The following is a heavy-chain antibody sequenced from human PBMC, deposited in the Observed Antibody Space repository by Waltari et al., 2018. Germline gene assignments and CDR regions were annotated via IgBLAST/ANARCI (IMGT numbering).Heavy chain of an antibody. CDR2: VNPDTGNA. CDR3: VRDRTTVAARPGDY. CDR1: GYIFINYY. Sequence: QVVLVQSGAEVKKPGASVKVSCKASGYIFINYYLHWVRKAPGQGPEWMGWVNPDTGNANYAHKFWGRVTMTWDTSSNTAFMDLRDLKSDDTAVYYCVRDRTTVAARPGDYWGQGTLVTVSS. V-gene: IGHV1-2*07. J-gene: IGHJ4*02. D-gene: IGHD6-6*01.